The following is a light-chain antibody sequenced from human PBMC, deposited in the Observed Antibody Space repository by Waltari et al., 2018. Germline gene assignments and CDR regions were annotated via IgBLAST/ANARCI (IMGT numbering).Light chain of an antibody. V-gene: IGKV1-33*01. J-gene: IGKJ4*01. CDR3: QQYDNNPVT. CDR1: QDITNF. CDR2: DAS. Sequence: DIQMPQSPSSLSASVGDRVTITCQASQDITNFLNWYQHKPGTAPKLLSSDASKLEKGVPSRFSGSGSGTYFTFYIRGLQPENIATYYCQQYDNNPVTFGGGTKVEIK.